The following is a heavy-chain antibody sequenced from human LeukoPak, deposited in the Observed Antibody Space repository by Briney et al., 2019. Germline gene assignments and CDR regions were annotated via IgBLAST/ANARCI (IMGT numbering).Heavy chain of an antibody. CDR1: GFTFSSYE. CDR3: ARINLRYMGNSGFDY. CDR2: ISSSGSTI. D-gene: IGHD4-23*01. Sequence: GGSLRLSCAASGFTFSSYEMNWVRQAPGKGLEWVSYISSSGSTIYYADSVKGRFTISRDNAKNSLYLQMNGLRAEDTAVYYCARINLRYMGNSGFDYWGQGTLVTVSS. V-gene: IGHV3-48*03. J-gene: IGHJ4*02.